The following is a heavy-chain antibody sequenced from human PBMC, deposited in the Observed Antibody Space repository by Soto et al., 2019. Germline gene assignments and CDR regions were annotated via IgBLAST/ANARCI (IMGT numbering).Heavy chain of an antibody. Sequence: QVQLVESGGGVVQPGGSLRLSCGVSGFTFRVYGMHWVRHAPGKGLEWVAGIRHDASNQHYADSVKGRFTISRDNSRSTLFLQMNSLRDDDTAVYYCARERDGYSSGWRYFDLWGRGTLVTVSS. CDR1: GFTFRVYG. CDR3: ARERDGYSSGWRYFDL. CDR2: IRHDASNQ. D-gene: IGHD6-19*01. V-gene: IGHV3-33*01. J-gene: IGHJ2*01.